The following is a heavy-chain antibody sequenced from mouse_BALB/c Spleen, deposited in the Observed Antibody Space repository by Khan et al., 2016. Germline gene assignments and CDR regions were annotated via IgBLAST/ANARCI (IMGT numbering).Heavy chain of an antibody. CDR3: AKLTGTDAY. Sequence: QIQLVQSGPELKKPGESVKISCKASGYTFTNYGMTWVKQAPGKGLKWMGWIYTYSGEPTYADDFKGRFAFSLEASASTAYLQINNLKHEDTGTXFSAKLTGTDAYWGQGTLVTVSA. CDR1: GYTFTNYG. D-gene: IGHD4-1*01. V-gene: IGHV9-3-1*01. J-gene: IGHJ3*01. CDR2: IYTYSGEP.